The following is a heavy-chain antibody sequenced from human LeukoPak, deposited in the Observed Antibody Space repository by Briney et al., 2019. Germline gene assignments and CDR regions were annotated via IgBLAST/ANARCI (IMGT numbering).Heavy chain of an antibody. V-gene: IGHV3-11*05. J-gene: IGHJ4*02. CDR1: GFTFSDYY. D-gene: IGHD3-10*01. CDR2: IGSSSSYT. Sequence: GGSLRLSCAASGFTFSDYYMSWIRQAPGKGLEWVSYIGSSSSYTNYADSVKGRFTISRDNAKNSLYLQMNSLRAEDTAVYYCARVPGHYGSGSYTDWGQGTLVTVSS. CDR3: ARVPGHYGSGSYTD.